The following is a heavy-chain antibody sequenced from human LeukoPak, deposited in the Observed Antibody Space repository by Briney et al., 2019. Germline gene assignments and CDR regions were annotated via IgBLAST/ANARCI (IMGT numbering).Heavy chain of an antibody. D-gene: IGHD3-22*01. CDR3: ARGSYYDSSVQRGPDY. J-gene: IGHJ4*02. CDR1: GFTFSSYS. V-gene: IGHV3-74*01. CDR2: INSDGSST. Sequence: GGSLRLSCAASGFTFSSYSMNWVRQAPGKGLVWVSRINSDGSSTSYADSVKGRFTISRDNAKNTLYLQMNSLRAEDTAVYYCARGSYYDSSVQRGPDYWGQGTLVTVSS.